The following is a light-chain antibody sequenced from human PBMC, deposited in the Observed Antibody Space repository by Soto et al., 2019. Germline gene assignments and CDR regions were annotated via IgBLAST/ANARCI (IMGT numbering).Light chain of an antibody. CDR3: QQRSNWLT. J-gene: IGKJ4*01. Sequence: EILFTQSPATLSFSPGERATPSCRASQSVSSYLAWYQQKPGQAPRLLIYDASNRATGIPARFSGSGSGTDFTLTISSLEPEDFAVYYCQQRSNWLTFGGGTKVDIK. CDR1: QSVSSY. CDR2: DAS. V-gene: IGKV3-11*01.